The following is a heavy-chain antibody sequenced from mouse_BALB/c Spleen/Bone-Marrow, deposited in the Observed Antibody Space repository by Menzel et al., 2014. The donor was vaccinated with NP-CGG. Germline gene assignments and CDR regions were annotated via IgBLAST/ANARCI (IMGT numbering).Heavy chain of an antibody. V-gene: IGHV5-6*02. D-gene: IGHD2-3*01. CDR1: GFTFSNYG. Sequence: EVKLEESGGDLAKPGGSLKLSCAASGFTFSNYGMSWVRQTPDKRLEWVATISSGGSYTYYPDSVKGRFTISRDNAKNTLYLQMSSLKSEDTAMYYCARRDGGPMDYWGQGTSVTVSS. CDR2: ISSGGSYT. CDR3: ARRDGGPMDY. J-gene: IGHJ4*01.